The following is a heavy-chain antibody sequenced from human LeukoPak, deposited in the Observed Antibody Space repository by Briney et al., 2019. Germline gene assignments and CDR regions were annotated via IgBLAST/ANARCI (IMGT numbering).Heavy chain of an antibody. D-gene: IGHD6-19*01. V-gene: IGHV1-2*02. J-gene: IGHJ4*02. CDR3: ARRSQAGGTGIGY. CDR2: INPSSGGT. Sequence: ASVKVSCKASGYTFTGYYMHWARQAPGQGLEWMGWINPSSGGTNFAQKFQGRVTMTTDTSISTVYMELSRLISDDTAVYYCARRSQAGGTGIGYWGQGTLVTVSS. CDR1: GYTFTGYY.